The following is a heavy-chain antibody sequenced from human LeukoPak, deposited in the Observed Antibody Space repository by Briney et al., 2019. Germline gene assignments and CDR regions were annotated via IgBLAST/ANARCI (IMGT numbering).Heavy chain of an antibody. CDR1: GFTFSSYS. CDR2: ISSSSSTI. V-gene: IGHV3-48*01. J-gene: IGHJ1*01. D-gene: IGHD6-13*01. Sequence: PGGSLRLSCAVSGFTFSSYSMNWVRQAPGKGLEWVSYISSSSSTIYYADSVKGRFTISRDNAKNSLYLQMNSLRAEDTAVYYCARYRIAAAGTGEYFQHWGQGTLVTVSS. CDR3: ARYRIAAAGTGEYFQH.